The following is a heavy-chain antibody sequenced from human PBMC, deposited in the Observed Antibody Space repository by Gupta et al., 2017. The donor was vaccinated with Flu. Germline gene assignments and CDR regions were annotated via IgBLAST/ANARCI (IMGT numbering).Heavy chain of an antibody. J-gene: IGHJ6*03. Sequence: QATGQGLEWMRRTNPTSGVPNYAQNFQGRVTMISDTFINTIYMELSGLRSDDTDVYYCAGPRSSLNYYFMDLWGRGTTVTVSS. V-gene: IGHV1-2*05. CDR2: TNPTSGVP. CDR3: AGPRSSLNYYFMDL.